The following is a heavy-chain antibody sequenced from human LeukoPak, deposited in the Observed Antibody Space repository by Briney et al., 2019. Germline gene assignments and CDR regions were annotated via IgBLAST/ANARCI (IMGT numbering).Heavy chain of an antibody. CDR1: GFTFSSYW. Sequence: GGSLRLSCAASGFTFSSYWMHWVRHAPGKGLVWVSRINSDGSSTSYADSVKGRFTISRDNAKNTLFLQMNSLRADDTAVYYCAKRVGATAFDSWGQGTLVTVSS. CDR3: AKRVGATAFDS. CDR2: INSDGSST. J-gene: IGHJ4*02. V-gene: IGHV3-74*01. D-gene: IGHD1-26*01.